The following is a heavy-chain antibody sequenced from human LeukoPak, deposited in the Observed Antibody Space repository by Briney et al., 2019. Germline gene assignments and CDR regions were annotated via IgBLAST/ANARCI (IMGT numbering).Heavy chain of an antibody. V-gene: IGHV4-30-2*01. Sequence: SETLSLTRTVSGGSISSGGYYWSWIRQPPGKGLEWIGYIYHSGSTYYSPSLKSRVTISVDRSKNQFSLKLSSVTAADTAVYYCARGDSSSPNYFDYWGQGTLVTVSS. D-gene: IGHD6-6*01. CDR2: IYHSGST. CDR3: ARGDSSSPNYFDY. J-gene: IGHJ4*02. CDR1: GGSISSGGYY.